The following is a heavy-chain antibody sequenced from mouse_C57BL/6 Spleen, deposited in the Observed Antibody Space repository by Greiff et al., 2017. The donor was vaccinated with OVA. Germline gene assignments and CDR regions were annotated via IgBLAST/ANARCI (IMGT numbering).Heavy chain of an antibody. CDR3: SRHEELRLQGPWFAF. CDR1: GYTFTEYT. Sequence: QVQLQQSGAELVKPGASVKLSCKASGYTFTEYTLHWVKQRSGQGLEWIGWFYPGGGSIKYNEKFKDKATLTADKSSSPVYMELSRLTSEDSAVYFCSRHEELRLQGPWFAFWGQGTLVTVSA. D-gene: IGHD3-2*02. CDR2: FYPGGGSI. J-gene: IGHJ3*01. V-gene: IGHV1-62-2*01.